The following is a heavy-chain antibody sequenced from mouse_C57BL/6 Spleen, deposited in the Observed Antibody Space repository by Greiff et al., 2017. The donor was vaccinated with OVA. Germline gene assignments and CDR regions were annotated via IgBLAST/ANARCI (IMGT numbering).Heavy chain of an antibody. D-gene: IGHD1-1*01. V-gene: IGHV3-6*01. CDR3: ARASPHYYGSSDKYFDV. Sequence: EVQLQESGPGLVKPSQSLSLTCSVTGYSITSGYYWNWIRQFPGNKLEWMGYISYDGSNNYNPSLKNRISITRDTSKNQFFLKLNSVTTEDTATYYCARASPHYYGSSDKYFDVWGTGTTVTVSS. CDR2: ISYDGSN. CDR1: GYSITSGYY. J-gene: IGHJ1*03.